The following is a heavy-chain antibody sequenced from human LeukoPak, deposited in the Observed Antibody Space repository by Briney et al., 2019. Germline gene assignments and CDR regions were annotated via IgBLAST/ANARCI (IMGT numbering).Heavy chain of an antibody. D-gene: IGHD3-22*01. V-gene: IGHV4-34*01. CDR3: ASVLGYYDSSGPFDY. CDR1: GGSFSGYY. CDR2: INHGGST. J-gene: IGHJ4*02. Sequence: SETLSLTCAVYGGSFSGYYWSWIRQPPGKGLEWIGEINHGGSTNYNPSLKSRVTISVDTSKNQFSLKLSSVTAADTAVYYCASVLGYYDSSGPFDYWGQGTLVTVSS.